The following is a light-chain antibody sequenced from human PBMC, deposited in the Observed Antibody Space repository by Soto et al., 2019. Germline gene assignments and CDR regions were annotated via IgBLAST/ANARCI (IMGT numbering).Light chain of an antibody. V-gene: IGKV3-15*01. J-gene: IGKJ1*01. CDR3: QQYNNWPWT. CDR1: QSISDT. Sequence: EIVMTQSPATLSVSPGGRATLSCRASQSISDTLAWYPQTPGQAPRLLIYGASTRAPGFPARFSGSGAGTDCTRPISSLQSEDVEVDYCQQYNNWPWTFGQGTKVDIK. CDR2: GAS.